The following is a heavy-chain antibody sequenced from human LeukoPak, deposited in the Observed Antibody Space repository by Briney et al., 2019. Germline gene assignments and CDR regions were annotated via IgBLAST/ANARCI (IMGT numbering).Heavy chain of an antibody. D-gene: IGHD4-11*01. Sequence: GGSLRLSCAASGFTFSFYWMSWVRQAPGKGLEKVANIKQDGSEKNYVDSVQGRFTISRDNAKNSLNLQMNSLRAGDTAIYYCATTVAGYFHRWGRGTLVTVSS. J-gene: IGHJ1*01. V-gene: IGHV3-7*01. CDR3: ATTVAGYFHR. CDR1: GFTFSFYW. CDR2: IKQDGSEK.